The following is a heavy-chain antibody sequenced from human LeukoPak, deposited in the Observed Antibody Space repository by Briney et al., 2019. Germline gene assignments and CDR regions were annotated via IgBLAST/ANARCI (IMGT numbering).Heavy chain of an antibody. CDR2: IYHSRST. Sequence: SETLSLTCAVSGYSISSGYYWGWIRQPPGKVLEWIGSIYHSRSTYYNPSLKSRFTISVDTSKNQFYLKLSSVTAADTAVYYCARPQGPTAMVAFDIWGQGTMVTVSS. CDR1: GYSISSGYY. D-gene: IGHD2-2*01. CDR3: ARPQGPTAMVAFDI. V-gene: IGHV4-38-2*01. J-gene: IGHJ3*02.